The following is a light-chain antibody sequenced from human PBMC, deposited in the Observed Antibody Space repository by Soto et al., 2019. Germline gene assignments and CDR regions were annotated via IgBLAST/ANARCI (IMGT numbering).Light chain of an antibody. J-gene: IGLJ2*01. CDR2: DND. V-gene: IGLV1-51*01. Sequence: QSVLTQSPSVSAAPGQKVTISCSGSSSNIGYSHVSWYQQLPGTAPRLLIYDNDKRPSGIPGRFSGSKSGTSATLGITGLQTGDEADYYCGTWDASLSGVVFGGGTKLTVL. CDR1: SSNIGYSH. CDR3: GTWDASLSGVV.